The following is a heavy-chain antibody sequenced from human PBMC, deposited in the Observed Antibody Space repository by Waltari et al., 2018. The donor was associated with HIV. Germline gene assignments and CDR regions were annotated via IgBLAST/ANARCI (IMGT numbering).Heavy chain of an antibody. D-gene: IGHD2-2*01. Sequence: QVQLQESGPGLVKPSQTLSLTCTVSGGSISSGGDYWSWIRQHPGKGLEWIGYIYYRGSTYYNPSLKSRVTISVDTSKNQFSLKLSSVTAADTAVYYCARDYGYCTSSSCYYYGMDVWGQGTTVTVSS. CDR1: GGSISSGGDY. V-gene: IGHV4-31*03. CDR3: ARDYGYCTSSSCYYYGMDV. CDR2: IYYRGST. J-gene: IGHJ6*02.